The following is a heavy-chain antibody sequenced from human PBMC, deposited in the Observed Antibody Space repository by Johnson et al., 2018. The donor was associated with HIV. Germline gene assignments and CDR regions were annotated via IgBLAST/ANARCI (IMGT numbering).Heavy chain of an antibody. J-gene: IGHJ3*01. CDR3: ATGDDDGV. D-gene: IGHD5-12*01. V-gene: IGHV3-30*04. Sequence: QVQLVESGGGVVRPGRSLRLSCAASGFTFSNYPMHWVRQAPGKGLEWVAVVSYDGSKKFYADSVKGRFTISRDNSKNTLFLQINSLRTEDTAVYYCATGDDDGVWGQGTMVTVSS. CDR1: GFTFSNYP. CDR2: VSYDGSKK.